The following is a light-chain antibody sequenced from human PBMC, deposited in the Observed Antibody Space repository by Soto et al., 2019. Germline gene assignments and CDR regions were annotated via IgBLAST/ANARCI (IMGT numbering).Light chain of an antibody. CDR2: DVS. J-gene: IGKJ5*01. CDR3: QHFNTSPIP. Sequence: AIQLTQSPSSLSASVGDRVTITCRASQDIRGALAWYQQKPGKPPKLLIFDVSSLQSGVPSRFSGSVSGTDFPLTITSLLLEFFAPYYCQHFNTSPIPFAQGTRLEIK. V-gene: IGKV1-13*02. CDR1: QDIRGA.